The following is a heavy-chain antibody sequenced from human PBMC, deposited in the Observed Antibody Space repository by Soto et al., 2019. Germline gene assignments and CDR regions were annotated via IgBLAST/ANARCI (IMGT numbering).Heavy chain of an antibody. V-gene: IGHV4-61*01. CDR2: VYHTGRT. D-gene: IGHD3-3*01. CDR3: ARDFAYFDS. Sequence: XGTLCLPCTVSGGSFKSGSYSGSWIRQPPGKGLEWIGYVYHTGRTSYNPSLKSRVSISMDTSKNQFSLNLDSVTAADTAVYFCARDFAYFDSWGQGTLVTVSS. CDR1: GGSFKSGSYS. J-gene: IGHJ4*02.